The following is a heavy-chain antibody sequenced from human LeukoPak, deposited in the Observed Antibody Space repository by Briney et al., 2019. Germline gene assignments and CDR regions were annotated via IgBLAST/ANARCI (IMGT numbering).Heavy chain of an antibody. Sequence: GASVKVSCKASGYTFIGYYMHWMRQAPGQGLEWMGWINPNSGGTNYAQKFQGRVTMTRDTSISTAYMELSRLRSDDTAVYYCARAITSGWYSPPYDYYFDYWGQGTLVTVSS. J-gene: IGHJ4*02. CDR1: GYTFIGYY. D-gene: IGHD6-19*01. V-gene: IGHV1-2*02. CDR2: INPNSGGT. CDR3: ARAITSGWYSPPYDYYFDY.